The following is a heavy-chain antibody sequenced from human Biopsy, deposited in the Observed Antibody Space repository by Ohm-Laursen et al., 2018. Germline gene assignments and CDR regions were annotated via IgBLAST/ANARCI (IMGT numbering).Heavy chain of an antibody. CDR3: ARHGSQGYCTGGSCVDY. D-gene: IGHD2-15*01. J-gene: IGHJ4*02. Sequence: PSETLSLTCTVSGGSISSNYSYWGWIRQPPGKGLVGIGSIYYRGNTNYNPSLKSRVTISADTSKNQLSLKLSSATAADTAVFYCARHGSQGYCTGGSCVDYWGQGALVTVSS. CDR1: GGSISSNYSY. V-gene: IGHV4-39*01. CDR2: IYYRGNT.